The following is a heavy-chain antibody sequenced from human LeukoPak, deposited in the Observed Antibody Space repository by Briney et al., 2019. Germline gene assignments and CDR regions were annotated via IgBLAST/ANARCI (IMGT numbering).Heavy chain of an antibody. D-gene: IGHD3-10*01. CDR2: INSDGSNT. V-gene: IGHV3-74*01. CDR1: GFTLSSYW. J-gene: IGHJ6*02. Sequence: GGSLRLSCAASGFTLSSYWMHWVRQVPGKGLVWVSRINSDGSNTRYADSVKGRFTVSRDNAKNTLFLQMNSLRTKDTAVYYCVRGIQSWFNGMDVWGQGTTVTVSS. CDR3: VRGIQSWFNGMDV.